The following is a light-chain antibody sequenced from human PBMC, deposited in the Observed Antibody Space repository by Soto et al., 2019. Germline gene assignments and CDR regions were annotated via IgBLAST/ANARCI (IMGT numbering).Light chain of an antibody. J-gene: IGLJ2*01. CDR1: SSDVGSYNL. CDR3: CSYAGSQV. V-gene: IGLV2-23*01. Sequence: QSALTQPASVSGSPGQSITISCTGTSSDVGSYNLVSWYQQHPGKAPKLTIYEGSKRPSGVSNRFSGSKSGNTASLTISGLQAEDEADYYCCSYAGSQVFGGGTKVTVL. CDR2: EGS.